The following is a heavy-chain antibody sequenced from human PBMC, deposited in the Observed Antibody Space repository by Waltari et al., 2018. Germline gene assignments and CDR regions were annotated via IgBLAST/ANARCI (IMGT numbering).Heavy chain of an antibody. J-gene: IGHJ4*02. D-gene: IGHD3-10*01. Sequence: EVQLVESGGGLVQPGGSLRLSCAASGFTFSSYSMNWVRQAPGKGLEWVSYISSSSSTIYYADSVKGRFTISRDNAKNSLYLQMNSLRAEDTAVYYCVPGELYVDYWGQGTLVTVSS. CDR3: VPGELYVDY. V-gene: IGHV3-48*04. CDR1: GFTFSSYS. CDR2: ISSSSSTI.